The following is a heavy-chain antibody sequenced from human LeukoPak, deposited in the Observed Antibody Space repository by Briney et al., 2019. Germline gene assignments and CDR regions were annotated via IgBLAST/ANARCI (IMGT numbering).Heavy chain of an antibody. CDR3: ARGYCSGGSCYSPYYYYGMDV. Sequence: SETLSLTCAVYGGSFSGYYWGWIRQPPGKGLEWIGEINHSGSTNYNPSLKSRVTISVDTSKNQFSLKLSSVTAADTAVYYCARGYCSGGSCYSPYYYYGMDVWGQGTTVTVSS. CDR1: GGSFSGYY. D-gene: IGHD2-15*01. J-gene: IGHJ6*02. CDR2: INHSGST. V-gene: IGHV4-34*01.